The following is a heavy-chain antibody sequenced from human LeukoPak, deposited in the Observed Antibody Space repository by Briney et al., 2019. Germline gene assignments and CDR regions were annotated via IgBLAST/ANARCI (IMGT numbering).Heavy chain of an antibody. D-gene: IGHD2-2*01. CDR2: IWNSGNS. V-gene: IGHV4-31*03. Sequence: PSETLSLTCTVSAGSINSGGHFWTWVRQRPGEGLEWIGYIWNSGNSYYNPSLSSRVIISADSSKSTFSLKLSSVTAADTAVYYCARYHCGSTYCPGVDFYGQGTLVTVSS. CDR3: ARYHCGSTYCPGVDF. CDR1: AGSINSGGHF. J-gene: IGHJ4*02.